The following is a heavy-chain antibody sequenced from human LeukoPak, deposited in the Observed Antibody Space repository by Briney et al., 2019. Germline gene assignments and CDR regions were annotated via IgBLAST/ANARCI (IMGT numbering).Heavy chain of an antibody. CDR3: AKGVVGASRRGYFDY. J-gene: IGHJ4*02. D-gene: IGHD1-26*01. CDR2: TSGSGGST. Sequence: GGSLGLSCAASGFTFSSYAMSWVRQAPGKGLEWVSATSGSGGSTYYADSVKGRFTISRDNSKNTLYLQMNSLRAEDTAVYYCAKGVVGASRRGYFDYWGQGTLVTVSS. V-gene: IGHV3-23*01. CDR1: GFTFSSYA.